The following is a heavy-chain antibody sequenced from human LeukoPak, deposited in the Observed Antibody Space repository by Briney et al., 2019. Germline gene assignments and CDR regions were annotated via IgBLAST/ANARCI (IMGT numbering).Heavy chain of an antibody. CDR3: AKDMAATLMVVLIGSGGYGMDV. Sequence: PGGSLRLSCAASGFTFDDYAMHWVRQAPGKGLEWVSGISWNSISIGYADSVKGRFTISRDNAKNSLYLQMNSLRGEDTALYYCAKDMAATLMVVLIGSGGYGMDVWGQGTTVTVSS. CDR1: GFTFDDYA. D-gene: IGHD3-22*01. J-gene: IGHJ6*02. V-gene: IGHV3-9*01. CDR2: ISWNSISI.